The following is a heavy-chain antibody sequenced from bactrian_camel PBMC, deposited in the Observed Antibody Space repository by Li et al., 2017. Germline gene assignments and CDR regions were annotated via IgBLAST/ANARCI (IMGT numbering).Heavy chain of an antibody. CDR2: ITTGTGNT. D-gene: IGHD3*01. V-gene: IGHV3S1*01. CDR1: GYTGATYF. J-gene: IGHJ4*01. Sequence: VQLVESGGDSVQAGGSLRLSCAVSGYTGATYFIGWFRQAPGKEREGVATITTGTGNTDYADSVKGRFTISQDGAENTVYLQMNGLKPEDTAMYYCAAKRGPACYPFGYYYLGQGTQVTVS. CDR3: AAKRGPACYPFGYYY.